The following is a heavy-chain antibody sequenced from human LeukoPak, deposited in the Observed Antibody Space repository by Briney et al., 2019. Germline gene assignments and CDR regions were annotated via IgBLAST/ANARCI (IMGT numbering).Heavy chain of an antibody. CDR3: GGAADSSGWYETYYYYYMDV. CDR2: IYYSVST. CDR1: GGSISSYY. Sequence: SETLSLTCTVSGGSISSYYWSWIRQPPGKGLEWIGYIYYSVSTNYNPSLNSRVTISVDTSKNQFSLKLSSVTAADTAVYYCGGAADSSGWYETYYYYYMDVWGKGTTVTVSS. J-gene: IGHJ6*03. V-gene: IGHV4-59*01. D-gene: IGHD6-19*01.